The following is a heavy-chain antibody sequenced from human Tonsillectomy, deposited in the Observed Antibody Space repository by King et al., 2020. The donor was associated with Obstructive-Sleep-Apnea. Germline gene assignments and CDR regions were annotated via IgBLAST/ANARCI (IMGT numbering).Heavy chain of an antibody. D-gene: IGHD1-20*01. CDR2: MNPKSANT. V-gene: IGHV1-8*01. J-gene: IGHJ2*01. CDR3: ARAPPGANWTTTNWYFDL. CDR1: GYTFISYD. Sequence: QLVQSGAEVKKPGASVKVSCKASGYTFISYDINWVRQATGQGLEWMGWMNPKSANTGYAQKFQGRVTMTRNTSITTAYMELSSLRSEDPAGYYCARAPPGANWTTTNWYFDLWGRGTLVTVSS.